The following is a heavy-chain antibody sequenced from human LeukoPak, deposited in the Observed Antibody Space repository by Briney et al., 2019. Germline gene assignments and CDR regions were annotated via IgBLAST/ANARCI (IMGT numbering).Heavy chain of an antibody. D-gene: IGHD6-13*01. CDR2: IYYSGST. Sequence: SSETLSLTCTVSGGSISSSSYYWGWIRQPPGKGPEWIGSIYYSGSTYYNPSLKSRVTISVDTSKNQFSLKLSSVTAADTAVYYCARRVIAAGLDAFDIWGQGTMVTVSS. V-gene: IGHV4-39*07. J-gene: IGHJ3*02. CDR1: GGSISSSSYY. CDR3: ARRVIAAGLDAFDI.